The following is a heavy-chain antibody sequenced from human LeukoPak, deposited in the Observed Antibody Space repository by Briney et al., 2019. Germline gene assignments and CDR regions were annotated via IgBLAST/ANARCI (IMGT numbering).Heavy chain of an antibody. D-gene: IGHD3-16*01. CDR3: ARDGGVPDAFDI. CDR1: GFTFSSYW. CDR2: IKQDGSEK. Sequence: GGSLRLSCAAPGFTFSSYWMSWVRQAPGKGLEWVANIKQDGSEKCYVDSVKGRFTISRDNAKNSLYLQMNSLRAEDTAVYYCARDGGVPDAFDIWGQGTMVTVSS. V-gene: IGHV3-7*01. J-gene: IGHJ3*02.